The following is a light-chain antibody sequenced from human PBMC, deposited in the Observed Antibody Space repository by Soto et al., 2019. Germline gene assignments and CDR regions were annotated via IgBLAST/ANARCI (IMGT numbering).Light chain of an antibody. V-gene: IGKV3-20*01. CDR1: QSVGGTF. CDR2: GAS. J-gene: IGKJ1*01. Sequence: EIVLTQSPGTLSLSPGEGATLSCRASQSVGGTFLAWYQQKGGQAPRPLIHGASNRATGIPDRFSGSGSGIDFTLTISRLEPEDFAVYYCQQYGGSPLTFGQGTKVDIK. CDR3: QQYGGSPLT.